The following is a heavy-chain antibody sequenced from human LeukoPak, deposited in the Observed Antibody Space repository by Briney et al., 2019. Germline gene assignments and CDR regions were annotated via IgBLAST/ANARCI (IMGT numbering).Heavy chain of an antibody. CDR2: IYPSDSDI. CDR1: GYSFTNYW. J-gene: IGHJ4*02. Sequence: GESLQISCKGSGYSFTNYWIVWLRQMPGKGLECMGIIYPSDSDIRYNPSFQGHVTMSADKSVSTAYLQWTSLRASDTAMYYCARLYCSSTSCYHIDYWGQGTLVTVSS. CDR3: ARLYCSSTSCYHIDY. D-gene: IGHD2-2*01. V-gene: IGHV5-51*01.